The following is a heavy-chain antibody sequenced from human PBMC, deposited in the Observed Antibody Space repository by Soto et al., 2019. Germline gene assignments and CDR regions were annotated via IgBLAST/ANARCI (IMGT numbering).Heavy chain of an antibody. CDR3: ARDTSYALDV. V-gene: IGHV3-74*01. Sequence: EVQLVQSGGGLVQPGGSLRLSCAASGFTFSSRWMHWVRQAPGKGLEWVSHINSDGSATTYADSEKGRFTISRDNAKNTLYLQMNSLRAEDTAVYYCARDTSYALDVWGQGTPVTVSS. J-gene: IGHJ6*02. CDR1: GFTFSSRW. CDR2: INSDGSAT.